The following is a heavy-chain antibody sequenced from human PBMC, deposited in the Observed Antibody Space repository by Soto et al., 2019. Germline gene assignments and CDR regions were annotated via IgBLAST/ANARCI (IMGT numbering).Heavy chain of an antibody. D-gene: IGHD3-16*02. CDR1: GFTFSNAW. CDR3: TTETYYDYLWGSYPPYFDY. CDR2: IKSKTDGGTT. V-gene: IGHV3-15*01. Sequence: GGSLRLACAASGFTFSNAWMSWVRQAPGKGLEWVGRIKSKTDGGTTDYAAPVKGRFTISRDDSKNTLYLQMNSLKTEDTAVYYCTTETYYDYLWGSYPPYFDYWGQGTLVTVSP. J-gene: IGHJ4*02.